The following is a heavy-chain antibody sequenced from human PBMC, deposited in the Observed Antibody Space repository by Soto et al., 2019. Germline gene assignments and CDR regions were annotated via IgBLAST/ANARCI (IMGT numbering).Heavy chain of an antibody. Sequence: QVQLVQSGAELKKPGSSVKVSCEASGGSFSKKAISWVRQASGQGLEWMGGINTKFGATNYAPKFQGRITITADESTNTVYMALSSLTSEDTAVYYCARGASSGFEYWYFDLWGRGTLVSVSS. D-gene: IGHD5-12*01. CDR2: INTKFGAT. V-gene: IGHV1-69*01. CDR1: GGSFSKKA. CDR3: ARGASSGFEYWYFDL. J-gene: IGHJ2*01.